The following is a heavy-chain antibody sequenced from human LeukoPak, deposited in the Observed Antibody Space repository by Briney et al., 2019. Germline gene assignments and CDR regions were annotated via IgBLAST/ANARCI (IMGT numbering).Heavy chain of an antibody. CDR1: GFTFSSYG. CDR2: ISYDGSNK. CDR3: APGGARSRYYFEY. D-gene: IGHD1-1*01. Sequence: QTGRSLRLSCAASGFTFSSYGMHWVRQAPGKGLEWVAVISYDGSNKYYADSVKGRFTISRDNSKTTLYLQMDSLRAEDTAVYYCAPGGARSRYYFEYWGQGTLVTVSS. V-gene: IGHV3-30*03. J-gene: IGHJ4*02.